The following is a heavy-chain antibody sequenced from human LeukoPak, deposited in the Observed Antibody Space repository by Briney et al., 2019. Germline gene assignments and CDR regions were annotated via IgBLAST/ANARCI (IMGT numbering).Heavy chain of an antibody. D-gene: IGHD4-17*01. V-gene: IGHV4-38-2*02. CDR2: IYPSGST. Sequence: KPSETLSLSFRVSGYSISSGYYGGWIRQPPGKGLEWIGSIYPSGSTYYNPSLKSRVAISVDTSKNQFSLKLSSVTAADTAVYYCARMTTVTIRGGFQVIGDFDYWGQGTLVTVSS. CDR1: GYSISSGYY. J-gene: IGHJ4*02. CDR3: ARMTTVTIRGGFQVIGDFDY.